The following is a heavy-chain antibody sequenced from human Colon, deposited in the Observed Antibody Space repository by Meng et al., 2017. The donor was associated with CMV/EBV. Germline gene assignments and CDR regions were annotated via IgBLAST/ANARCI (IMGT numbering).Heavy chain of an antibody. Sequence: LSCADSGLTFANAWMNWDRQAAGKEMEWVGRIKSKADGETTDYAAPVKGRFTISRDDSKNTLYVQMNSLTTANTAVYYCTTGTWFDYWGQGTLVTVSS. CDR3: TTGTWFDY. CDR2: IKSKADGETT. CDR1: GLTFANAW. J-gene: IGHJ4*02. V-gene: IGHV3-15*07.